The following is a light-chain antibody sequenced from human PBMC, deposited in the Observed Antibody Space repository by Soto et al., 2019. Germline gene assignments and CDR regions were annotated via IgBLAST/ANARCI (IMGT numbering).Light chain of an antibody. CDR3: QQYETSPSYS. J-gene: IGKJ2*03. CDR2: GAS. Sequence: EIVLTQSPGTLSLSPGEIATLSCRASQSVDSSYLAWYQQKPGQAPRLLIYGASSTATGIPDRFSGSGSGTDFTLTISRLEPEDFAVYYCQQYETSPSYSFGQGTKLEIK. CDR1: QSVDSSY. V-gene: IGKV3-20*01.